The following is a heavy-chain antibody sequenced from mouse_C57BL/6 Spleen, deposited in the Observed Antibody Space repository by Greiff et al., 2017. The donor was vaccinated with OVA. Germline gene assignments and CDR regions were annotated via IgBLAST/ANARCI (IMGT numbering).Heavy chain of an antibody. D-gene: IGHD2-10*01. Sequence: QVQLKQPGAELVKPGASVKLSCKASGYTFTSYWMHWVKQRPGQGLEWIGMIHPNSGSTNYNEKFKSKATLTVDESSSTAYLQLSSLTSEYSAVYYCARASYGNGFDYWGQGTSLTVSS. V-gene: IGHV1-64*01. CDR1: GYTFTSYW. J-gene: IGHJ2*02. CDR2: IHPNSGST. CDR3: ARASYGNGFDY.